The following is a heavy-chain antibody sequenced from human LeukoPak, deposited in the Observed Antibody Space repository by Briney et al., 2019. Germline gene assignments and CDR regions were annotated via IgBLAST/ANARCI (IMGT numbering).Heavy chain of an antibody. Sequence: GGSLRLSCAASGFTFSSYAMGWVRQAPGKGLEWVSAISGSGGSTYYADSVKGRFTISRDNSKNTLYLQMNSLRAEDTAVYYCARGAVGATGGYYFDYWGQGTLVTVSS. CDR3: ARGAVGATGGYYFDY. J-gene: IGHJ4*02. V-gene: IGHV3-23*01. D-gene: IGHD1-26*01. CDR2: ISGSGGST. CDR1: GFTFSSYA.